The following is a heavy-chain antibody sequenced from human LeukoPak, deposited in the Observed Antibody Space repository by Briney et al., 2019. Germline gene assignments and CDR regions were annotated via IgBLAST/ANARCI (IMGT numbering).Heavy chain of an antibody. CDR2: INAGSGNT. CDR3: ARGRGLRLGELSLWGFDP. J-gene: IGHJ5*02. Sequence: GASVKVSCKASGYTFTSYAMHWVRQAPGQRLEWMGWINAGSGNTKYSQKFQGRVTITRDTSASTAYMELSSLRSEDTAVYYCARGRGLRLGELSLWGFDPWGQGTLVTVSS. V-gene: IGHV1-3*01. CDR1: GYTFTSYA. D-gene: IGHD3-16*02.